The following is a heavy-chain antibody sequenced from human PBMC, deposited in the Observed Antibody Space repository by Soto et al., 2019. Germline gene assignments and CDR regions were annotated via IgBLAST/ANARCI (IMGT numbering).Heavy chain of an antibody. Sequence: SETLSLTCTVYGGSISSYYWSWIRQPPGKGLEWIGYIYYSGSTNYNPSLKSRVTISVDTSKNQFSLKLSSVTAADTAVYYCARLSGNVLPPGCFDLWGQVPSVSV. CDR1: GGSISSYY. J-gene: IGHJ5*02. CDR2: IYYSGST. D-gene: IGHD3-10*02. CDR3: ARLSGNVLPPGCFDL. V-gene: IGHV4-59*01.